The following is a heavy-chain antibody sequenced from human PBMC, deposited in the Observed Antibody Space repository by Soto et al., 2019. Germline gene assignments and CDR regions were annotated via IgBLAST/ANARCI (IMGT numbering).Heavy chain of an antibody. J-gene: IGHJ4*02. CDR2: ISYDGSNK. Sequence: QVQLVESGGGVVQPGRSLRLSCGASGFTFSSYGMHWVRQAPGKGLEWVAVISYDGSNKYYADSVKGRFTISRDNSKNTLYLQMISLRAEDTAVYYCARSDNRAGRITLFGVVRAGFDYWGQGTLVTVSS. V-gene: IGHV3-30*03. D-gene: IGHD3-3*01. CDR1: GFTFSSYG. CDR3: ARSDNRAGRITLFGVVRAGFDY.